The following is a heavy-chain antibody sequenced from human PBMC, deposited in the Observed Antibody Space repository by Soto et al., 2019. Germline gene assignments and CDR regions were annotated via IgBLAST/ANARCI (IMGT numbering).Heavy chain of an antibody. Sequence: EVQLVESGGGLVQPGGSLRLSCAASGFTFSSYSMNWVRQAPGKGLEWVSYISSSSSTIYYADSVKGRFTISRDNAKDSLYRQMIGLGGEDTAVYYCAREDYASEWGQGPLATVSS. CDR3: AREDYASE. J-gene: IGHJ4*02. CDR1: GFTFSSYS. CDR2: ISSSSSTI. D-gene: IGHD3-10*01. V-gene: IGHV3-48*01.